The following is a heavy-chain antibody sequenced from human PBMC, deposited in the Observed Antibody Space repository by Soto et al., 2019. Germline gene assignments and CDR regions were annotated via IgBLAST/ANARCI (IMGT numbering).Heavy chain of an antibody. CDR3: ARAEEYCSSTSCPDHFDY. CDR1: GGSISSYY. D-gene: IGHD2-2*01. J-gene: IGHJ4*02. V-gene: IGHV4-59*01. Sequence: PSETLSLTCTVSGGSISSYYWSWIRQPPGKGLEWIGYIYYSGSTNYNPSLKSRVTISVDTSKNQFSLKLSPVTAADTAVYYCARAEEYCSSTSCPDHFDYWGQGTLVTVS. CDR2: IYYSGST.